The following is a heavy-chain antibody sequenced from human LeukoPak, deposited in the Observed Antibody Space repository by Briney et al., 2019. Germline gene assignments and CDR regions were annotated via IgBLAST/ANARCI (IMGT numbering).Heavy chain of an antibody. D-gene: IGHD3-10*01. Sequence: GGSLRLSCAASGFNVISNYMSWVRQAPGKGLEWVSVIYSGGSTYYPASVKGRFTISRDRTKNMLYLQMNSLRAEYTATYYCAIIHSYGHAWGQGTLVTVSS. CDR1: GFNVISNY. CDR3: AIIHSYGHA. CDR2: IYSGGST. V-gene: IGHV3-66*01. J-gene: IGHJ5*02.